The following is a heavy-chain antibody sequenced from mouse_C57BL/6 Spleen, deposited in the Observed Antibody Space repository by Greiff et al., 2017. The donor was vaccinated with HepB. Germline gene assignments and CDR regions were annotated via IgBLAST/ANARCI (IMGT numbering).Heavy chain of an antibody. CDR3: ARPLRSGYFDV. Sequence: QVQLQQPGAELVRPGTSVKLSCKASGYTFTSYWMHWVKQRPGQGLEWIGVIDPSDSYTNYNQKFKGKATLTVDTSSSTAYMQLSSLTSEDSAVYYCARPLRSGYFDVWGTGTTVTVSS. CDR2: IDPSDSYT. V-gene: IGHV1-59*01. CDR1: GYTFTSYW. J-gene: IGHJ1*03. D-gene: IGHD1-1*01.